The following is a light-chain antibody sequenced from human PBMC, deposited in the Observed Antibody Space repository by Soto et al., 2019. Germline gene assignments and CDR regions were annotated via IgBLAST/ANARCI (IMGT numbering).Light chain of an antibody. V-gene: IGLV2-18*02. J-gene: IGLJ2*01. CDR2: EVS. CDR3: SSYISSSSSVV. Sequence: QSALTQPPSVSGSAGQSVTISCTGSSSDVGSNNRVSWYQQPPGTAPKFIIYEVSNRPSGVPDRFSGSKSGNTASLTISGLQAEDEADYYCSSYISSSSSVVFGGGTKLTVL. CDR1: SSDVGSNNR.